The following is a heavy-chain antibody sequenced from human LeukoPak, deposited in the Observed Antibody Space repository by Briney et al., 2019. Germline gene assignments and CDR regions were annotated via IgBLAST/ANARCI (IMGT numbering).Heavy chain of an antibody. Sequence: SETLSLTCTVSGGSISSSSYYWGWIRQPPGKGLEWIGIIYYSESTYYNPSLKSRVTISVDTSKNQFSLKLSSVTAADTAVYYCARVDTMVRGVIKNGMDVWGQGATVTVSS. CDR3: ARVDTMVRGVIKNGMDV. D-gene: IGHD3-10*01. J-gene: IGHJ6*02. CDR1: GGSISSSSYY. V-gene: IGHV4-39*07. CDR2: IYYSEST.